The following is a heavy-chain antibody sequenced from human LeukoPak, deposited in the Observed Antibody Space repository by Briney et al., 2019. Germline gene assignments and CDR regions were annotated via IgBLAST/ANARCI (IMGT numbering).Heavy chain of an antibody. Sequence: SETLSLTCTVSGGSISSYYWSWIRQPPGKGLEWIGYIYYSGSTNYNPSLKSRVTISVDTSKNQFSLKLSSVTAADTAVYYCARGNGRKYSGYDIRYWGQGTLVTVSS. CDR3: ARGNGRKYSGYDIRY. J-gene: IGHJ4*02. CDR1: GGSISSYY. D-gene: IGHD5-12*01. V-gene: IGHV4-59*12. CDR2: IYYSGST.